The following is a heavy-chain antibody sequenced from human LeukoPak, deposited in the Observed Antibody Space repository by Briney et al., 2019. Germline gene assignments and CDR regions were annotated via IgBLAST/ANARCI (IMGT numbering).Heavy chain of an antibody. CDR3: AREKQLTPNWFDP. J-gene: IGHJ5*02. Sequence: ASVKVSCKASGYTFTSYGISWVRQAPGQGLEWMGWINPSSGGTNYAQNFQGRVTMTRDTSISTAYMELSSLRSDDTAIYYCAREKQLTPNWFDPWGQGTLVTVSS. CDR1: GYTFTSYG. D-gene: IGHD3-9*01. CDR2: INPSSGGT. V-gene: IGHV1-2*02.